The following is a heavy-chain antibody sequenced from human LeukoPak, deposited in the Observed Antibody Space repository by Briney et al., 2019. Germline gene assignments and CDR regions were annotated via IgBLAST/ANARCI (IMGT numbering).Heavy chain of an antibody. CDR3: ARGISLGWVDY. Sequence: PSETLSLICTVYGGSFTSDYWTWIRQPPGKGLEWIGEVHHSGMTNYKPSLRSRVTISLDTSKNQFSLNLASVTAADTAVYYCARGISLGWVDYWGQGTLVTVSS. CDR1: GGSFTSDY. J-gene: IGHJ4*02. CDR2: VHHSGMT. D-gene: IGHD6-19*01. V-gene: IGHV4-34*01.